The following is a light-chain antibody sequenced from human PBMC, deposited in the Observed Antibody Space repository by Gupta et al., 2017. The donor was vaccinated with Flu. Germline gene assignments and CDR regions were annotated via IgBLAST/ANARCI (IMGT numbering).Light chain of an antibody. CDR3: AAWDDSLNGGV. V-gene: IGLV1-44*01. J-gene: IGLJ3*02. Sequence: QSVLTQPPSASGTLGQRVAMSCSGSTSNIGSNIVSWYQQVPGTAPTLLIYSDDQGPSGVPERFSGSKSGTSASLAISGLQSEDEADYYCAAWDDSLNGGVFGGGTKLTVL. CDR2: SDD. CDR1: TSNIGSNI.